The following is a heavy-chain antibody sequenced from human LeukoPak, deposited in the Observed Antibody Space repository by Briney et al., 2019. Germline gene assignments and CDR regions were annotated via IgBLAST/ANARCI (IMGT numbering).Heavy chain of an antibody. Sequence: GSLRLSCAASGFTFSSYEMNWVRQAPGKGLEWIGTIYSSGSTYYNPSLKSRVTISVDTSKNQFSLKLSSVTAADTAVHYCARDGGKAARRSGVNWFDPGGQGTLVTVSS. CDR2: IYSSGST. J-gene: IGHJ5*02. CDR1: GFTFSSYE. D-gene: IGHD6-6*01. CDR3: ARDGGKAARRSGVNWFDP. V-gene: IGHV4-39*07.